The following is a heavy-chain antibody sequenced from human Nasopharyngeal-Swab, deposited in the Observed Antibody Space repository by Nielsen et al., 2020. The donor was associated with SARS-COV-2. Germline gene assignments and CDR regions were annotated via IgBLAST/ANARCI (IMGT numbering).Heavy chain of an antibody. Sequence: GGSLRLSCAASGFTFSSYWMHWVRQAPGKGLEWVSRINSDGSSTSYADSVKGRFTISRDNAKNTLYLQMNSLRAEDTAVYYCARDGKPLYYDFPESPLDYWGQGTLVTVSS. V-gene: IGHV3-74*01. CDR2: INSDGSST. D-gene: IGHD3-3*01. CDR1: GFTFSSYW. J-gene: IGHJ4*02. CDR3: ARDGKPLYYDFPESPLDY.